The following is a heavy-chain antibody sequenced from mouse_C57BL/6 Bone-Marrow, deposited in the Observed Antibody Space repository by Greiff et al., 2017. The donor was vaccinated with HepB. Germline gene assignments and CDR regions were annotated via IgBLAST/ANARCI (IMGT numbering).Heavy chain of an antibody. J-gene: IGHJ1*03. D-gene: IGHD1-1*01. Sequence: VQLQQPGAELVKPGASVKLSCKASGYTFTSYWMHWVKQRPGQGLEWIGMIHPNSGSTNYNEKFKSKATLTVDKSSSTAYIQLSSLTSEDSAVYYCADYGSSYGYFDVWGTGTTVTVSS. CDR1: GYTFTSYW. CDR3: ADYGSSYGYFDV. V-gene: IGHV1-64*01. CDR2: IHPNSGST.